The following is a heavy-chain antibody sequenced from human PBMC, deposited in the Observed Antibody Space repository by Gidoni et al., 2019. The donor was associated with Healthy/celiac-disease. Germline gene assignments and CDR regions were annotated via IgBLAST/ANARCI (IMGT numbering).Heavy chain of an antibody. D-gene: IGHD3-22*01. J-gene: IGHJ6*02. Sequence: GLEWVAVIWYDGSNKYYADSVKGRFTISRDNSKNTLYLQMNSLRAEDTAVYYCARDQYYYDSSGNYGPRYYYGMDVWGQGTTVTVSS. V-gene: IGHV3-33*01. CDR2: IWYDGSNK. CDR3: ARDQYYYDSSGNYGPRYYYGMDV.